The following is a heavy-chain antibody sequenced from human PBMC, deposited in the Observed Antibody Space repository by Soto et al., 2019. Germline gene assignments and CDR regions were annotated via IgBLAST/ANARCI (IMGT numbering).Heavy chain of an antibody. Sequence: ASVKVSCKASGGPFSSYAISWVRQAPGQGLEWMGRIIPIFGTANYAQKFQGRVTITADESTSTAYMELSSLRSEDTAVYYCARRGLNYYDSSGPIYYYYGMDVWGQGTTVTVSS. CDR1: GGPFSSYA. CDR2: IIPIFGTA. D-gene: IGHD3-22*01. CDR3: ARRGLNYYDSSGPIYYYYGMDV. V-gene: IGHV1-69*13. J-gene: IGHJ6*02.